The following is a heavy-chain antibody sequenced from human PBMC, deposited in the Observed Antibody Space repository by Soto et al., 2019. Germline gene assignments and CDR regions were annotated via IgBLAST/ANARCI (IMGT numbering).Heavy chain of an antibody. D-gene: IGHD2-2*01. CDR1: GYTFTTYS. CDR2: ISAYNGDT. J-gene: IGHJ2*01. CDR3: AREAKDIVVVPAATGVYWYFDL. V-gene: IGHV1-18*01. Sequence: ASVKVSCKASGYTFTTYSINWVRQAPGQGLEWMGWISAYNGDTDYAQKFQGRVTITADESTSTAYMELSSLRSEDTAVYYCAREAKDIVVVPAATGVYWYFDLWGRGTLVTVSS.